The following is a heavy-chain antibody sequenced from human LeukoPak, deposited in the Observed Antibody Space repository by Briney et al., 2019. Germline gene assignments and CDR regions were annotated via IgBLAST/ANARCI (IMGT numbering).Heavy chain of an antibody. CDR3: GNTGNSRGAY. D-gene: IGHD2/OR15-2a*01. J-gene: IGHJ4*02. Sequence: GGSLRLSCAASGFIFSTCGMSWVRQAPGKGLEWVSGITDSGDSTYYADSVKGRFTISRDNSKKTLYLQLNSLRAEDTALYYGGNTGNSRGAYWGQGTLVTVSS. V-gene: IGHV3-23*01. CDR2: ITDSGDST. CDR1: GFIFSTCG.